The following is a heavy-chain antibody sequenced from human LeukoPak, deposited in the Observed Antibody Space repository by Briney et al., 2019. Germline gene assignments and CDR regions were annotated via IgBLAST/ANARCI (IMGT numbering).Heavy chain of an antibody. J-gene: IGHJ5*02. Sequence: GASVKVSCKASGYTFTSYGISWVRQAPGQGLEWMGWISAYNGNTNYAQKLQGRVTMTTDTSTSTAYMELRSLRSDDTAVYYCARGTRITIFGVVNDNWFDPWGQGTLVTVSS. CDR2: ISAYNGNT. V-gene: IGHV1-18*01. D-gene: IGHD3-3*01. CDR1: GYTFTSYG. CDR3: ARGTRITIFGVVNDNWFDP.